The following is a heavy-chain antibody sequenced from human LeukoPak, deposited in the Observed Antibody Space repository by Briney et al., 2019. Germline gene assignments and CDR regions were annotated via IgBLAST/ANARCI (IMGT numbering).Heavy chain of an antibody. CDR2: IYYSGST. CDR1: GGSISSGGYF. Sequence: PSETLSLTCTVSGGSISSGGYFWSWIRQHPGKGLEWIGYIYYSGSTYYNPSLKSRVTISVDTSKNQFSLKLSSVTAADTAVYYCARRKRGEYRGIYYYYMDVWGKGTTVTVSS. CDR3: ARRKRGEYRGIYYYYMDV. V-gene: IGHV4-31*03. J-gene: IGHJ6*03. D-gene: IGHD3-16*01.